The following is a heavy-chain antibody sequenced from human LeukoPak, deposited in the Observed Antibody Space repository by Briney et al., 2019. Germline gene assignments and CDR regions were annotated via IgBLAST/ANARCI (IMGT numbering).Heavy chain of an antibody. Sequence: GESLKISCKGSGYSFTTYWIGWVRQMPGKGLEWMGIIYPGDSETRYSPSLEGQVTISADKSISTAYLQWSSLKASDTAMYYCAASAYRWVDYWGQGTLVTVSS. D-gene: IGHD3-16*02. CDR2: IYPGDSET. J-gene: IGHJ4*02. V-gene: IGHV5-51*01. CDR3: AASAYRWVDY. CDR1: GYSFTTYW.